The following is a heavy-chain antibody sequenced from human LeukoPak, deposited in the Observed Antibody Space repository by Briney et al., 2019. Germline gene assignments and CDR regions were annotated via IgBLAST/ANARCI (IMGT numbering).Heavy chain of an antibody. CDR2: ISGGGGST. J-gene: IGHJ4*02. V-gene: IGHV3-23*01. D-gene: IGHD6-13*01. Sequence: SGGSLRLSCAASGFTFSSYVMSWVRQAPGKGLEWVSTISGGGGSTYYADSAKGRLTISRDNSRSTFYLQMNSLRAEDTAVYYCAKRGLAASGTDYWGQGTLVTVSS. CDR1: GFTFSSYV. CDR3: AKRGLAASGTDY.